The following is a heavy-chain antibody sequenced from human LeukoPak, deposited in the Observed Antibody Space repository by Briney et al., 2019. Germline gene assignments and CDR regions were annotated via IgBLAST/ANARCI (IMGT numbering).Heavy chain of an antibody. CDR2: VYYTGVT. V-gene: IGHV4-39*07. CDR1: GGYIITSGLY. D-gene: IGHD4-23*01. Sequence: SETLCLTCTVSGGYIITSGLYWGWIPQPPGKGLEGIGRVYYTGVTSTNPFFRSRMSISVDTSKNQFSLNLTSVPAADAAVYYCARERSSSGGQNWFDPWGQGTLVTVSS. J-gene: IGHJ5*02. CDR3: ARERSSSGGQNWFDP.